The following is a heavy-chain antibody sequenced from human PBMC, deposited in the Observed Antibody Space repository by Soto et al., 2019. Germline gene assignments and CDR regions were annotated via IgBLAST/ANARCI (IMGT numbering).Heavy chain of an antibody. Sequence: QVQLVQSGAEVKKPGSSVKVSCKASGGTFSSYAISWVRQAPGQGLEWMGGIIPIFGTANYAQKFQGRVTSTADESTSTAYMELSSLRSEDTAVYYCARGAYCSSTSCYYYYGMDVWGQGTTVTVSS. CDR1: GGTFSSYA. D-gene: IGHD2-2*01. J-gene: IGHJ6*02. V-gene: IGHV1-69*01. CDR2: IIPIFGTA. CDR3: ARGAYCSSTSCYYYYGMDV.